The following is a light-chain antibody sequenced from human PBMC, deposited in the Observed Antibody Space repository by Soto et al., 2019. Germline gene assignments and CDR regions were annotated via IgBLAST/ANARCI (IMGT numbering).Light chain of an antibody. V-gene: IGLV2-14*01. CDR2: EVI. Sequence: QSVLTQPASVSGSPGQSITISCTATSTDVGTFNYVAWYQQYPGKAPKLMIYEVINRPSGVSNRFSGSKSGNTASLIISGLEAEDEGDYYCSSYTTSSSLVFGGGTKVTVL. CDR1: STDVGTFNY. J-gene: IGLJ2*01. CDR3: SSYTTSSSLV.